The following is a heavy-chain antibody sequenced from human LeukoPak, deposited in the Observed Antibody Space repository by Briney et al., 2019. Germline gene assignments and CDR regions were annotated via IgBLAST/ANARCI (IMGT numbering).Heavy chain of an antibody. Sequence: GGSLRLSCAASGFTFSSYAMSWVRQAPGKGLEWVSDISGSGGNTYYGDSVKSRFTISRDNSKNTLYLQVNNLKAEDTAVYFCAKSRLAGGWFDPWGQGTLVTVSS. V-gene: IGHV3-23*01. CDR3: AKSRLAGGWFDP. D-gene: IGHD3-10*01. J-gene: IGHJ5*02. CDR2: ISGSGGNT. CDR1: GFTFSSYA.